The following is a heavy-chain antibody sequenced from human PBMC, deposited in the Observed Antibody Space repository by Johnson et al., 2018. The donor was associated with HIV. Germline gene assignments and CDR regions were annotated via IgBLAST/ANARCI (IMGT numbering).Heavy chain of an antibody. J-gene: IGHJ3*02. D-gene: IGHD5-12*01. CDR2: IRYAGSNK. V-gene: IGHV3-30*02. Sequence: QVQLVESGGGVVQPGGSLRLSCAASGFTFSSYGMHWVRQAPGKGLEWVAFIRYAGSNKYYADSVKGRFTISRDNSKNTLYLQMNSLRAEDTAVYYCARASNSGYDQAFDIWGQGTMVTVSS. CDR3: ARASNSGYDQAFDI. CDR1: GFTFSSYG.